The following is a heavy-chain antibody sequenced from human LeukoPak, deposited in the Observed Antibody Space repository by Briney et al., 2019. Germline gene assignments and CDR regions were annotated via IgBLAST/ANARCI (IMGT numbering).Heavy chain of an antibody. CDR3: ARGFCTSTSCYGSY. Sequence: NPGGSLRLSCAASGFTFRSYTMNWVRQAPGKGLEWVSSISSSSSSIYYADSVKGRFTISRDNVKKSLYLQMNSLRAEDTAMYYCARGFCTSTSCYGSYWGQGTLVTVSS. J-gene: IGHJ4*02. CDR2: ISSSSSSI. CDR1: GFTFRSYT. D-gene: IGHD2-2*01. V-gene: IGHV3-21*01.